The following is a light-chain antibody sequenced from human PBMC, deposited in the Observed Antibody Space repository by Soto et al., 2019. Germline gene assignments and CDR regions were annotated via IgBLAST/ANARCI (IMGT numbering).Light chain of an antibody. V-gene: IGKV3-15*01. J-gene: IGKJ5*01. CDR2: GVS. CDR3: QQYNDWPIT. Sequence: EIVMTQSPDTLYVSPVEGVTLSGMASQSVGSNLAWYQHKPGQAPRLLIYGVSTRATGIPARFSGSASGTEFTLTISSLQSEDFAVYSCQQYNDWPITFGPGTRLEIK. CDR1: QSVGSN.